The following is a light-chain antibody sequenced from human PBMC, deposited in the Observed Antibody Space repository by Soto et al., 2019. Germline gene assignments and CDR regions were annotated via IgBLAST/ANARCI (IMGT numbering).Light chain of an antibody. CDR2: ASS. J-gene: IGKJ5*01. V-gene: IGKV3-20*01. Sequence: EIVMTHSRATLSLSAWERATLCFKTSQTSGSNFLAWYQHNPGQAPRLLIYASSNRATGIPDRFSGSASGPDFTLTINRLEPEDFAVYYCQLYGISPQFGQGTRLE. CDR1: QTSGSNF. CDR3: QLYGISPQ.